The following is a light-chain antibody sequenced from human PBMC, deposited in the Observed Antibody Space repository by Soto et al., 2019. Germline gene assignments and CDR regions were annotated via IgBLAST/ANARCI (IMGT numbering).Light chain of an antibody. V-gene: IGKV3-20*01. CDR3: HQYGTAPLT. CDR2: GAS. J-gene: IGKJ3*01. CDR1: QSVAANY. Sequence: EIVVTQSPGTLSLSPCERATIFCSASQSVAANYLAWYQQKRGQAPRLLIYGASSRATGIPDRFSGSGSGTDFTLTISRLEPEDFSVYYCHQYGTAPLTFGPGTKVDIK.